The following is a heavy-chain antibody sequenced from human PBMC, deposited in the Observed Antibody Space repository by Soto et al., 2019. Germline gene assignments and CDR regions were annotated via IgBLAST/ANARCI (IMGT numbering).Heavy chain of an antibody. J-gene: IGHJ6*02. CDR1: GFTFSDYY. CDR3: ARAPYYDFWSRWQPYGMDV. V-gene: IGHV3-11*01. D-gene: IGHD3-3*01. CDR2: ISSSGSTI. Sequence: GGSLRLSCAASGFTFSDYYMSWIRQAPGKGLEWVSYISSSGSTIYYADSVKGRFTSSRDNAKNSLYLQMNSLRAEDTAVYYCARAPYYDFWSRWQPYGMDVWCPRTTVTLFS.